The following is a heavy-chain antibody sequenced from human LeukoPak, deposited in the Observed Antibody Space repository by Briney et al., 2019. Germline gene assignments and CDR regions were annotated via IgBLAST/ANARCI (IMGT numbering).Heavy chain of an antibody. CDR2: IYYSGST. CDR3: ARDRTGGMDV. J-gene: IGHJ6*02. Sequence: SESLSLTCTVSGGSISSGGYYWSWIRQHPGKGLEWIGYIYYSGSTYYNPSLKSRVTISVDTSNNQFSLKLSSVTAADTAVYYCARDRTGGMDVWGQGTTVTV. V-gene: IGHV4-31*03. CDR1: GGSISSGGYY. D-gene: IGHD3-10*01.